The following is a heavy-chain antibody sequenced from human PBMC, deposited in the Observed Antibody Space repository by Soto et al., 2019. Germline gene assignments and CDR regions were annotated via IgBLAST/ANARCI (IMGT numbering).Heavy chain of an antibody. V-gene: IGHV3-33*08. D-gene: IGHD6-19*01. CDR1: GFTFSSYG. CDR3: ARRYSSGRLDY. J-gene: IGHJ4*02. Sequence: VQLVESGGGLVKPGGSLRLSCAASGFTFSSYGMHWVRQAPGKGLEWVAVIWYDGSNKYYADSVTGRFTISRDNSKNTLYLQMNSLRAEDTAVYYCARRYSSGRLDYWGQGTLVTVSS. CDR2: IWYDGSNK.